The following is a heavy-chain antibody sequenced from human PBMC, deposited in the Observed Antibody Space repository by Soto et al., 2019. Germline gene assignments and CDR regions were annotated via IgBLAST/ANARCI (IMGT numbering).Heavy chain of an antibody. J-gene: IGHJ4*02. D-gene: IGHD6-6*01. CDR1: GGSISRSSYY. CDR3: ARRSFEYSSSSDPGFFDY. CDR2: IYYSGST. V-gene: IGHV4-39*01. Sequence: KPSETLSLTCTVSGGSISRSSYYWGWIRQPPGKGLEWIGSIYYSGSTFYNLSLKSRVTISVDTSKTQFSLKLSSVTVADTAVYYCARRSFEYSSSSDPGFFDYWGQGTPVTVSS.